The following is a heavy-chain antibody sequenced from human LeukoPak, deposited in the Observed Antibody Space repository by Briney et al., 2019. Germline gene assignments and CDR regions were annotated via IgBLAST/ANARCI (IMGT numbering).Heavy chain of an antibody. CDR1: GFTLSSYW. Sequence: GGSLRLSCAASGFTLSSYWMHWVRQAPGKGLEWVAVMWYDGSNKYYADSVKGRFTISRDNSKNTLYLQMSSLRAEDTAVYYCVREKSGYTNGWYLFDYWGQGTLATVSS. J-gene: IGHJ4*02. CDR3: VREKSGYTNGWYLFDY. CDR2: MWYDGSNK. D-gene: IGHD6-19*01. V-gene: IGHV3-33*08.